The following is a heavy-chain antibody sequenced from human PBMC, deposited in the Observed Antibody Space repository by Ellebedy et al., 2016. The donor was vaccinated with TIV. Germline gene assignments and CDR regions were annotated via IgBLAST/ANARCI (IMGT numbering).Heavy chain of an antibody. CDR3: ARDIGYNCFDH. J-gene: IGHJ5*02. V-gene: IGHV3-7*01. D-gene: IGHD5-12*01. Sequence: GESLKISCAASGFTFSSYWMSWVRQAPGKGLEWVANIKEDGSEKYYVDSVKGRFTISRDNAKNSLCLQMNSLRAEDTALYYCARDIGYNCFDHWGQGNLVTVSA. CDR2: IKEDGSEK. CDR1: GFTFSSYW.